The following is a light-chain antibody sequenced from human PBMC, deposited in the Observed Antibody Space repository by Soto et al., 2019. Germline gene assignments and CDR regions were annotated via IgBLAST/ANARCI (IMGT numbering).Light chain of an antibody. J-gene: IGKJ4*01. V-gene: IGKV3-20*01. CDR2: RAS. Sequence: IVVTQSPGTLSLSPGEIATLSCRACQSVSSSYLARYKQPPGHDPKLLIYRASSRTPGIPDRFSGSGSGKHFTLMISRLEPEDCTVYSCKQYGISPLGEVTKAEIK. CDR1: QSVSSSY. CDR3: KQYGISP.